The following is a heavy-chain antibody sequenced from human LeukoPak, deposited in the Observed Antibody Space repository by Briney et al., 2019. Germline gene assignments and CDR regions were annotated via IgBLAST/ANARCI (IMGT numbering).Heavy chain of an antibody. D-gene: IGHD3-10*01. V-gene: IGHV1-8*01. J-gene: IGHJ6*03. CDR2: MNPNSGNT. Sequence: ASVTVSCKASGYTFTSYDINWVRQATGQGLEWMGWMNPNSGNTGYAQKFQGRVTMTRNTSISTAYMELSSLRSEDTAVYYCARGVTMVRGVLYYHYYYMDVWGKGTTVTVSS. CDR1: GYTFTSYD. CDR3: ARGVTMVRGVLYYHYYYMDV.